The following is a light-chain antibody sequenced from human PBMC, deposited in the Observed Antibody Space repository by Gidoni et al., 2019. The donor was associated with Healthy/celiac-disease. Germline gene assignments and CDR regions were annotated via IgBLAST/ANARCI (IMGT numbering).Light chain of an antibody. V-gene: IGKV1-5*01. J-gene: IGKJ2*01. Sequence: DIKMTQSPSTLSASVGDGVTITCRASKSISSWLAWYQQKPGKAPNLLIYDASSLESGVPSRFSGSGSGTEFTLTISSLQPDDFATYYCQQYNSYSPYTFXXXTKLEIK. CDR3: QQYNSYSPYT. CDR1: KSISSW. CDR2: DAS.